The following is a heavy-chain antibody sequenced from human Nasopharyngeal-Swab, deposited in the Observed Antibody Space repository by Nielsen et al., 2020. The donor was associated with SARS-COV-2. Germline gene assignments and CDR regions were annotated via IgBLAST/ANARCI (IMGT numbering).Heavy chain of an antibody. V-gene: IGHV3-15*01. D-gene: IGHD3-3*01. Sequence: WIRHPPGKGLEWVGSIKSKTDGGKTDYAAPVKGRFTISRDDSKNTLYLQMNSLKTEDTAVYYCTTEGGKYYDFWSGYYGYYGMDVWGQGTTVTVSS. CDR3: TTEGGKYYDFWSGYYGYYGMDV. J-gene: IGHJ6*02. CDR2: IKSKTDGGKT.